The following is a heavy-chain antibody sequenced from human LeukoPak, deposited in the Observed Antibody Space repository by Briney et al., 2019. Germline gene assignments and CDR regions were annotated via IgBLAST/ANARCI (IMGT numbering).Heavy chain of an antibody. V-gene: IGHV3-64*01. J-gene: IGHJ3*02. CDR3: ARDDKVEGYVWGSRAFDI. CDR2: ISSNGGST. Sequence: HPGGSLRLSCAASGFTFSSYAMHWVRQAPGKGLEYVSAISSNGGSTYYANSVKGRFTISRDNSKNTLYLQIGSLRAEDMAVYYCARDDKVEGYVWGSRAFDIWGQGTMVTVSS. CDR1: GFTFSSYA. D-gene: IGHD3-16*01.